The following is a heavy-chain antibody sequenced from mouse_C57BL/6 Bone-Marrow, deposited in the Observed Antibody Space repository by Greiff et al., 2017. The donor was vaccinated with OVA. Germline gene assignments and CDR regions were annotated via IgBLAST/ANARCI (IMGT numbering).Heavy chain of an antibody. Sequence: QVTLKESGAELVKPGASVKLSCKASGYTFTEYTIHWVKQRSGQGLEWIGWFYPGSGSIKYNEKFKDKATLTADKSSSTVYMELSRLTSEDSAVYFCARHEAANWGFAYWGQGTLVTVSA. CDR1: GYTFTEYT. J-gene: IGHJ3*01. V-gene: IGHV1-62-2*01. D-gene: IGHD4-1*01. CDR3: ARHEAANWGFAY. CDR2: FYPGSGSI.